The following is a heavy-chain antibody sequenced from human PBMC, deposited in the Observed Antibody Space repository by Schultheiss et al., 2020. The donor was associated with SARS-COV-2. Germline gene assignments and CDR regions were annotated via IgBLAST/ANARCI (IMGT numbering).Heavy chain of an antibody. CDR2: IYYSGST. V-gene: IGHV4-39*07. D-gene: IGHD4-17*01. Sequence: SETLSLTCTVSGGSISSSSYYWGWIRQPPGKGLEWIGSIYYSGSTYYNPSLKSLVTISVDTSKNQFSLKLSSVIAADTAVYYCARVNYGSLTLDYWGQGTLVTVSS. J-gene: IGHJ4*02. CDR3: ARVNYGSLTLDY. CDR1: GGSISSSSYY.